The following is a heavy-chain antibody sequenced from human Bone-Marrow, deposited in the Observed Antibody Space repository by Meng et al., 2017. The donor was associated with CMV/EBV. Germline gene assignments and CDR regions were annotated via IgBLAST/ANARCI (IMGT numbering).Heavy chain of an antibody. J-gene: IGHJ4*02. CDR2: IYSGGST. V-gene: IGHV3-53*01. D-gene: IGHD2-2*01. CDR3: ARDQLLYFDH. CDR1: GFTVSSNY. Sequence: GESLKISCAASGFTVSSNYMSWVRQAPGKGLEWVSVIYSGGSTYYADSVKGRFTISRDNSKNTLYLQMNSLRAEDTAVYYCARDQLLYFDHWGQGTLVTVSS.